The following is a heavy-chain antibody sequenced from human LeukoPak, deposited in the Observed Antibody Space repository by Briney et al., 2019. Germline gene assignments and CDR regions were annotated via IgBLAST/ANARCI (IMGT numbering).Heavy chain of an antibody. CDR2: ISYDGSNK. V-gene: IGHV3-30*18. CDR3: AKLAVADRFDY. D-gene: IGHD6-19*01. Sequence: GGSLRLSCAASGFTFSSYGMHWVRQAPGKGLEWVAVISYDGSNKYYADSVKGRFTISRDNSKNTLYLQMNSLRAEDTAVYYCAKLAVADRFDYWGQGTLVTASS. J-gene: IGHJ4*02. CDR1: GFTFSSYG.